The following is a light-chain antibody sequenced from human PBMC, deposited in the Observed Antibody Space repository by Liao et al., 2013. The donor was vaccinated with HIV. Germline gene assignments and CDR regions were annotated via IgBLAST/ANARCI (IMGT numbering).Light chain of an antibody. CDR2: QDT. J-gene: IGLJ2*01. V-gene: IGLV3-25*03. CDR1: KLAHRY. Sequence: SYELTQAPSVSVPPGQTASITCSGEKLAHRYTCWYQQKPGQSPLLVIYQDTYRPSGIPERFSGSSSGTTVTLTVSGVQAEDEADYYCQSADSTGSYVVFGGGTKLTVL. CDR3: QSADSTGSYVV.